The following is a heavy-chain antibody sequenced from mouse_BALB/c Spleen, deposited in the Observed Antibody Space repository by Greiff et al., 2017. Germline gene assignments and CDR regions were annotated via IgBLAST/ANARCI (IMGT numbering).Heavy chain of an antibody. CDR3: ARGGYYYGSSYVAY. Sequence: EVKLVESGGGLVKPGGSLKLSCAASGFTFSSYAMSWVRQTPEKRLEWVASISSGGSTYYPDSVKGRFTISRDNARNILYLQMSSLRSEDTAMYYCARGGYYYGSSYVAYWGQGTLVTVSA. CDR1: GFTFSSYA. J-gene: IGHJ3*01. D-gene: IGHD1-1*01. V-gene: IGHV5-6-5*01. CDR2: ISSGGST.